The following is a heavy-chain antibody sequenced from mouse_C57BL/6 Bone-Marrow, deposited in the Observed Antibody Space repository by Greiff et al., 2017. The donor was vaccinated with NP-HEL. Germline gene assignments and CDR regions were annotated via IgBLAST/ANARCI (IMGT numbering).Heavy chain of an antibody. Sequence: QVQLQQPGAELVRPGTSVKLSCKASGYTFTSYWMHWVKQRPGQGLEWIGVIDPSDSYTNYNQKFKGKATLTVDTSSSTAYMQLSSLTSEDSAVYYCAGPWFAYWGEGTLVTVSA. J-gene: IGHJ3*01. CDR3: AGPWFAY. V-gene: IGHV1-59*01. CDR1: GYTFTSYW. CDR2: IDPSDSYT.